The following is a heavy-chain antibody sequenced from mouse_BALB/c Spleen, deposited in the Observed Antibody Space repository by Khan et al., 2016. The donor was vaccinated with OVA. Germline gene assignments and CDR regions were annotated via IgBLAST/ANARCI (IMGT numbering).Heavy chain of an antibody. CDR3: ARVGNYWYFDV. CDR1: GYTFTNYG. J-gene: IGHJ1*02. CDR2: INTYTGEP. D-gene: IGHD2-1*01. Sequence: QIQLVQSGPELKKPGETVKISCKASGYTFTNYGMNWVKQAPGKGLKWMGWINTYTGEPTYGDDLKGRFAFSLETSASTAYLQINNLKNEDTATYFGARVGNYWYFDVWGAGTTVTVS. V-gene: IGHV9-3-1*01.